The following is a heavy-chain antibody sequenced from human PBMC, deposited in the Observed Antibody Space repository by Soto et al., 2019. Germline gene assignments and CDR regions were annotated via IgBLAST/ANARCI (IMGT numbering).Heavy chain of an antibody. Sequence: GGSLRLSCAASGFTFSSYGMHWVRQAPGRGLEWVAVISYDGSNKYYADSVKGRFTISRDNSKNTLYLQMNSLRAEDTAVYYCAKDRGLKDSSGWFAQDYWGQGT. V-gene: IGHV3-30*18. CDR2: ISYDGSNK. CDR3: AKDRGLKDSSGWFAQDY. J-gene: IGHJ4*02. CDR1: GFTFSSYG. D-gene: IGHD6-19*01.